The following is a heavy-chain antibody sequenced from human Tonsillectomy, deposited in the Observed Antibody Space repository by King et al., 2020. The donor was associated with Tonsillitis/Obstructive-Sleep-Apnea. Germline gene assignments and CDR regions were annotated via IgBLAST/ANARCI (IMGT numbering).Heavy chain of an antibody. V-gene: IGHV3-7*03. D-gene: IGHD6-13*01. CDR3: AREDIAEAGIEGAFYYYYGMDV. CDR2: IKQDGSEK. Sequence: VQLVESGGGLVQPGGSLRLSCAASGFTFNSYWMSWVRQAPGKGLEWVANIKQDGSEKYYVDSVKGRFTISRDNPQNSLYLQMNSLRAEDTAVYFCAREDIAEAGIEGAFYYYYGMDVWGQGTTVTVSS. J-gene: IGHJ6*02. CDR1: GFTFNSYW.